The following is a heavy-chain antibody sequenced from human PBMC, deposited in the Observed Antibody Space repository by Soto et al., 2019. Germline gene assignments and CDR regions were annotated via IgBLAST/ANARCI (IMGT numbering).Heavy chain of an antibody. CDR2: IIPIFGTA. V-gene: IGHV1-69*13. CDR1: GYTFTSYY. J-gene: IGHJ5*02. Sequence: ASVKVSCKASGYTFTSYYMHWVRQAPGQGLEWMGGIIPIFGTANYAQKFQGRVTITADESTSTAYMELSSLRSEDTAVYYCASSSGEYWFDPWGQGTLVTVSS. CDR3: ASSSGEYWFDP. D-gene: IGHD6-19*01.